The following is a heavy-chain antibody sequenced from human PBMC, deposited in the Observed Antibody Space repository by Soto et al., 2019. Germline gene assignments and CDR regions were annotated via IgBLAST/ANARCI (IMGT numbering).Heavy chain of an antibody. Sequence: EVQLLESGGGLVQPGGSLRLSCAASGFTFSSYAMSWVRQAPGKGLEWVSAMSGSGGNTYYADSVKGRFTISRDNAKYTLYQQMNSMRAEDTAVYYCAKDRGLLSMVRFGGDVDYWGQETLVAACS. V-gene: IGHV3-23*01. CDR2: MSGSGGNT. D-gene: IGHD3-16*01. J-gene: IGHJ4*02. CDR1: GFTFSSYA. CDR3: AKDRGLLSMVRFGGDVDY.